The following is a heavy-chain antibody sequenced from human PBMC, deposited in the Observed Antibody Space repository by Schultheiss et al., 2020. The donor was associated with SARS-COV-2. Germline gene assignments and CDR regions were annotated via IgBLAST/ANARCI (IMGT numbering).Heavy chain of an antibody. V-gene: IGHV3-48*01. CDR3: ATAYRDCSGGSCYLYYYYMDV. CDR2: ISSSSSTI. D-gene: IGHD2-15*01. CDR1: GFTFSSYS. Sequence: GGSLRLSCAASGFTFSSYSMNWVRQAPGKGLEWVSYISSSSSTIYYADSVKGRFTISRDNAKNSLYLQMNSLRAEDTAVYYCATAYRDCSGGSCYLYYYYMDVWGKGTTVTVSS. J-gene: IGHJ6*03.